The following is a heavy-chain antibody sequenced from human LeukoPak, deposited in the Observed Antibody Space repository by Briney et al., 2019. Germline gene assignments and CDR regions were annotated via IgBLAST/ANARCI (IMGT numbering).Heavy chain of an antibody. CDR1: GFTFSSYG. J-gene: IGHJ4*02. D-gene: IGHD2-15*01. V-gene: IGHV3-33*01. Sequence: GGSLRLSCAASGFTFSSYGMHWVRQAPGKGLEWVAVIWYDGSNKYYADSVKGRFTISRDNSKNTLYLQVNSLRAEDTAVYYCARSQTGSGGTCFDYWGQGTLVTVSS. CDR2: IWYDGSNK. CDR3: ARSQTGSGGTCFDY.